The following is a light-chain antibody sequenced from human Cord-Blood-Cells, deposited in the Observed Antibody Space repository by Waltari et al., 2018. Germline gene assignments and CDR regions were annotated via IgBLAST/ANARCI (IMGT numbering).Light chain of an antibody. CDR2: DVS. CDR1: SSDVGGYNY. CDR3: SSYTSSSTLV. J-gene: IGLJ3*02. V-gene: IGLV2-14*03. Sequence: QSALTQPASVSGSPGQSITISCTGTSSDVGGYNYVSWYQQHPGKAPKLMIYDVSNRXXXXXXRXXXXXXXXXXXXXISGLQAEDEADYYCSSYTSSSTLVFGGGTKLTVL.